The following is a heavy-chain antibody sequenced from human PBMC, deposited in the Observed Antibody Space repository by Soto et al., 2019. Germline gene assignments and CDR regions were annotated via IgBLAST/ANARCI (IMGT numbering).Heavy chain of an antibody. CDR2: ISWDGGST. Sequence: GESLKISCAASGFTFDDYTMHWVRQAPGKGLEWVSLISWDGGSTYYADSVKGRFTISRDNSKNSLYLQMNSLRTEDTALYYCAKDMGGSVAVAGDYYYYGMDVWGQGTTVTVSS. V-gene: IGHV3-43*01. CDR1: GFTFDDYT. D-gene: IGHD6-19*01. J-gene: IGHJ6*02. CDR3: AKDMGGSVAVAGDYYYYGMDV.